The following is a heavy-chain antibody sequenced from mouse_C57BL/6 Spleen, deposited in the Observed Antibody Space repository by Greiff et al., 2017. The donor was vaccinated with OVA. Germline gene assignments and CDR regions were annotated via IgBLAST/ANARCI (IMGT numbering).Heavy chain of an antibody. Sequence: DVKLVESGAELVKPGASVKLSCTASGFNIKDYYMHWVKQRTEQGLEWIGRIDPEDGETKYAPKFQGKATITADTSSNTAYLQLSSLTSEDTAVYYCARGWVVTTQGAMDYWGQGTSVTVSS. CDR3: ARGWVVTTQGAMDY. J-gene: IGHJ4*01. CDR1: GFNIKDYY. CDR2: IDPEDGET. D-gene: IGHD2-5*01. V-gene: IGHV14-2*01.